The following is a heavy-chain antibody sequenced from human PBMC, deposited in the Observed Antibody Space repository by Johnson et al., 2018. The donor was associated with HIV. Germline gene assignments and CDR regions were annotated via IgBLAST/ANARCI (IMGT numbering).Heavy chain of an antibody. J-gene: IGHJ1*01. CDR3: ARGVRGNNVRGLLGLRWAL. D-gene: IGHD3-10*01. V-gene: IGHV3-53*01. Sequence: VQLVESGGGLIQPGGSLRLSCAASGFTVSSNYMSWVRKAPGKGLEWVSVIYSGGSTYYADSVKGRFTISRDSSKNTVYRRMNNLRAEDSTVYNCARGVRGNNVRGLLGLRWALWG. CDR2: IYSGGST. CDR1: GFTVSSNY.